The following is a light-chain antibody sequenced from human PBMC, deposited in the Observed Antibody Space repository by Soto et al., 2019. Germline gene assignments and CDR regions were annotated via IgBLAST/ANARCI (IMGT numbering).Light chain of an antibody. Sequence: QSALTQPASVSGSPGQSITISCTGTSSDVGGYSYVSWYQQHPGKTPKLMIYEVSNRPSGVSHRFSGSKSGNTASLTISGLQAEDEADYFCFSFTTDWTHVFGTGTKLTVL. CDR2: EVS. CDR3: FSFTTDWTHV. V-gene: IGLV2-14*01. J-gene: IGLJ1*01. CDR1: SSDVGGYSY.